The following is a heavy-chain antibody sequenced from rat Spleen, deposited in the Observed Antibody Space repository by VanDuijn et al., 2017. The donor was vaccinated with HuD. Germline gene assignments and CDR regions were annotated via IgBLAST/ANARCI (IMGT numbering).Heavy chain of an antibody. D-gene: IGHD4-3*01. J-gene: IGHJ2*01. V-gene: IGHV5-31*01. Sequence: EVQLVESGGGLVQPGRSLKLSCVASGFTFNNYWMTWIRQAPGKGLEWVASISNTGGSTYYPDSVKARFTISRDNAKSTLYLQMNSLRSEDTATYYCTRAYNSGYDFDYWGQGVMVTVSS. CDR3: TRAYNSGYDFDY. CDR2: ISNTGGST. CDR1: GFTFNNYW.